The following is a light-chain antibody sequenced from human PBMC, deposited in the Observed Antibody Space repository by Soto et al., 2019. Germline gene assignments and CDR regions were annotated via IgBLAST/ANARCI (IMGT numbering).Light chain of an antibody. CDR1: QSVSGY. J-gene: IGKJ1*01. V-gene: IGKV3-11*01. CDR3: QQRSKWRT. Sequence: HSTAALSVSPEERATLSFRASQSVSGYLAWYQQKPGQAPRLLIYDASKRATGIPARFSGSGFGTDYTLTISSLEPEDFAVYYCQQRSKWRTFGQGPKVDIK. CDR2: DAS.